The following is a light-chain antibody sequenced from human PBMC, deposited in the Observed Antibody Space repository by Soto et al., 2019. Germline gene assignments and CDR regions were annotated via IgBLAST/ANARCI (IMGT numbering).Light chain of an antibody. CDR2: AAS. Sequence: DIQMTQSPAALSAYVGDRVNITCRASQGISNYLAWYQQKPGTVPKLLSYAASNLRSGVPYRFSCGVSGTDFNLILSSLQPEDVVTYYCQKYNSDPFTSGFGTQVDIK. V-gene: IGKV1-27*01. CDR3: QKYNSDPFT. J-gene: IGKJ3*01. CDR1: QGISNY.